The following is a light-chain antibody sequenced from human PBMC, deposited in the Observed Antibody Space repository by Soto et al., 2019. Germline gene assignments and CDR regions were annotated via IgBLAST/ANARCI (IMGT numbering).Light chain of an antibody. CDR3: QHYQTYPPT. V-gene: IGKV1-5*03. J-gene: IGKJ4*02. Sequence: DIEVTQSPSTLSASVGDRVTITCRASQSVSSWLAWYQQKPGKAPKLLIYRASNLDSGVPSRFSGSGSGTEFTLTIDNLQPDDFAPYSCQHYQTYPPTFAAGTKV. CDR1: QSVSSW. CDR2: RAS.